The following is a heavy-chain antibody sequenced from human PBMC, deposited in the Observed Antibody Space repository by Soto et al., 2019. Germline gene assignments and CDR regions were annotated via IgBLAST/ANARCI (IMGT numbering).Heavy chain of an antibody. CDR2: ISYDGSNK. CDR1: GFTFSSYA. V-gene: IGHV3-30-3*01. D-gene: IGHD3-22*01. J-gene: IGHJ3*02. Sequence: PGGSLRLSCAASGFTFSSYAMHWVRQAPGKGLEWVAVISYDGSNKYYADSVKGRFTISRDNSKNTLYLQMNSLRAEDTAVYYCARDYYYDSSGYYDGAFDIWGQGTMVTVSS. CDR3: ARDYYYDSSGYYDGAFDI.